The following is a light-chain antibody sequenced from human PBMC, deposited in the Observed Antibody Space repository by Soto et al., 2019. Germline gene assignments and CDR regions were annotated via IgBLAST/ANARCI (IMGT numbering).Light chain of an antibody. CDR2: EVS. Sequence: QSVLTQPPSVSGSPGQSVTISCTGTSSDVGSYNRVSWYQQPPGTAPKLMIYEVSNRPSGVPDRFSGSKSDNTASLTISGLQAEDEADYYCSSYTSTSTYVF. J-gene: IGLJ1*01. V-gene: IGLV2-18*02. CDR1: SSDVGSYNR. CDR3: SSYTSTSTYV.